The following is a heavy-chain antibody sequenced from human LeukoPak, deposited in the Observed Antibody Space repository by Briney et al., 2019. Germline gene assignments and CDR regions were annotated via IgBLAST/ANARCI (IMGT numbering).Heavy chain of an antibody. CDR3: ARDLTGGSSGWYDIAFDY. Sequence: GASVKVSCKASGYTFTGYYMHWVRQAPGQGLEWMGWINPNSGGTNYAQKFQGRVTMTRDTSISTAYMELSRLRSDDTAVYYCARDLTGGSSGWYDIAFDYWGQGTLVTVSS. V-gene: IGHV1-2*02. CDR1: GYTFTGYY. J-gene: IGHJ4*02. CDR2: INPNSGGT. D-gene: IGHD6-19*01.